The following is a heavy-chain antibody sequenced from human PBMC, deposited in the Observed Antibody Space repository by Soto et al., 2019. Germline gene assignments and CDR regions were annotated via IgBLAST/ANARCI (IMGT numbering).Heavy chain of an antibody. D-gene: IGHD6-13*01. V-gene: IGHV4-39*01. Sequence: SETLSLTCTVSGGSISSSSYYWGWIRQPPGKGPEWIGSIYYSGSTYYNPSLKSRVTISVDTSKNQFSLKLSSVTAADTAVYYCARAPYSSSLYYYYYGMDVWGQGTTVTVSS. CDR2: IYYSGST. CDR3: ARAPYSSSLYYYYYGMDV. CDR1: GGSISSSSYY. J-gene: IGHJ6*02.